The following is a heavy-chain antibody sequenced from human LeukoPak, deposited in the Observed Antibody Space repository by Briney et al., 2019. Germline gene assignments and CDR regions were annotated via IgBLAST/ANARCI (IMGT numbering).Heavy chain of an antibody. CDR2: ISGSGGST. CDR3: AKAPVTTCSGAYCYPFDY. J-gene: IGHJ4*02. CDR1: GFTFSSYA. D-gene: IGHD2-15*01. V-gene: IGHV3-23*01. Sequence: GGSLRLSCAASGFTFSSYAMSWVRQAPGKGLEWVSVISGSGGSTYYADSVKGRFTISRDNSKNTLYLQMNSLRAEDTAVYYCAKAPVTTCSGAYCYPFDYWSQGTLVTVSS.